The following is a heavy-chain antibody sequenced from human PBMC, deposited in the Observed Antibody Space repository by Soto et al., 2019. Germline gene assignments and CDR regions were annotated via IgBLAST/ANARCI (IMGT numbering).Heavy chain of an antibody. V-gene: IGHV3-21*01. CDR2: ISSSSRYI. D-gene: IGHD6-6*01. Sequence: GGSMRLACGASGETLSSYSMNGGRQAPGKGLEWVSSISSSSRYIYYADSVKGRFTISRDNAKNSLYLQTNSLRAYDRAVYYCARIQLAHDAFDIWGQGTMVTVSS. CDR3: ARIQLAHDAFDI. CDR1: GETLSSYS. J-gene: IGHJ3*02.